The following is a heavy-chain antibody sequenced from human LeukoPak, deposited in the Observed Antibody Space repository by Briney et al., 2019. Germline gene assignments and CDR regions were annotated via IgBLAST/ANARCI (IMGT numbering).Heavy chain of an antibody. CDR1: GFTFSGSA. Sequence: GGSLRLSCAASGFTFSGSAMHWVRQASGKGLEWIGRIRSKANNYATTYGASVKGRFTISRDDSKYTAYLQMNSLKTEDTAVYYCTTTYYYDSSGYTLDYWGQGTLVTVSS. J-gene: IGHJ4*02. D-gene: IGHD3-22*01. CDR2: IRSKANNYAT. CDR3: TTTYYYDSSGYTLDY. V-gene: IGHV3-73*01.